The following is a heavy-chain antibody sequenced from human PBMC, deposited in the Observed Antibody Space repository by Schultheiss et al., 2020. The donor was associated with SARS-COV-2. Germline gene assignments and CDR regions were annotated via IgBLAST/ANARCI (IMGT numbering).Heavy chain of an antibody. D-gene: IGHD3-10*01. CDR1: GFTFDDYT. V-gene: IGHV3-13*01. CDR3: ARGNYYGSGSYPRYYYYYMDV. Sequence: GESLKISCAASGFTFDDYTMHWVRQAPGKGLEWVSLITTAGDTYYQGSVKGRFTVSREDAENSLYLQMNSLRAGDTAVYYCARGNYYGSGSYPRYYYYYMDVWGKGTTVTVSS. J-gene: IGHJ6*03. CDR2: ITTAGDT.